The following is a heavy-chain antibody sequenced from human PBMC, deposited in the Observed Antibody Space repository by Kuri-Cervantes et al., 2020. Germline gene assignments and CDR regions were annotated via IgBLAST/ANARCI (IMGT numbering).Heavy chain of an antibody. CDR2: IYYSGST. D-gene: IGHD3/OR15-3a*01. CDR1: GGSVSSGSYY. J-gene: IGHJ4*02. Sequence: SETLSLTCTVSGGSVSSGSYYWSWIRQPPGKGLEWIGYIYYSGSTNYNPSLKSRVTISVDTSKNQFSLRLTSVTAADMAVYYCARRGPTFAPFDSWAREPWSPSPQ. V-gene: IGHV4-61*01. CDR3: ARRGPTFAPFDS.